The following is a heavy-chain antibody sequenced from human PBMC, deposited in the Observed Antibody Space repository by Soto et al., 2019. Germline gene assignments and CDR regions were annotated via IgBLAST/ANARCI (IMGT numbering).Heavy chain of an antibody. CDR3: AKDNLRSGLGNWFDP. V-gene: IGHV3-9*01. CDR2: ISWNSGTT. Sequence: EMRLVESGGALAKPGGSLRLSCEVSGFSFEEYAMNWVRQGPGKGLEWVARISWNSGTTHYADSVKGRFAISRDNGKNLVYLEMNGLRIEDTALFYCAKDNLRSGLGNWFDPWGQGTWVSVSS. D-gene: IGHD6-19*01. CDR1: GFSFEEYA. J-gene: IGHJ5*02.